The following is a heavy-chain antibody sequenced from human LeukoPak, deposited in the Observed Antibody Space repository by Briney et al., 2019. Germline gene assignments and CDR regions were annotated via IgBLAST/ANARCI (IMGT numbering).Heavy chain of an antibody. CDR1: GFTFSTYW. J-gene: IGHJ4*02. Sequence: GGSLRLSCAASGFTFSTYWMHWVRHAPGKGLVWVSRINSDGSSTSYADSVKGRITISRDNAKNTLYLQMNNLRAEDTAVYYCTRGRYYFEYWGQGILVTVSS. V-gene: IGHV3-74*01. D-gene: IGHD3-3*01. CDR3: TRGRYYFEY. CDR2: INSDGSST.